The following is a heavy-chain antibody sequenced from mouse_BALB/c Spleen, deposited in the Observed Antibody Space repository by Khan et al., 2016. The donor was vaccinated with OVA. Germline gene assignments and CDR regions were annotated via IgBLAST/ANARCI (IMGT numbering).Heavy chain of an antibody. Sequence: EVQLVESVPGLVKPSQSLSLTCTVTGYSITSGYGWNWIRQFPGNKLEWMGYISYSGSTNYNPSLKRRISITRDTSKNQFFLQLNSVTTEDTATYYCARTARIKYWGQGTTLTVSS. V-gene: IGHV3-2*02. CDR3: ARTARIKY. CDR1: GYSITSGYG. CDR2: ISYSGST. J-gene: IGHJ2*01. D-gene: IGHD1-2*01.